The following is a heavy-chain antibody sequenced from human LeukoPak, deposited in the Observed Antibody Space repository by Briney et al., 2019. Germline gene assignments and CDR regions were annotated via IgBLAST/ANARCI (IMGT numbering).Heavy chain of an antibody. Sequence: PGGSLRLSCAASGFTFSSYWMSWVRQAPGKGLEWVSYISSSSSTIYYADSVKGRFTISRDNAKNSLYLQMNSLRAEDTAVYYCARTGARTARKYCSSTSCYPGGNWFDPWGQGTLVTVSS. V-gene: IGHV3-48*04. CDR3: ARTGARTARKYCSSTSCYPGGNWFDP. D-gene: IGHD2-2*01. CDR2: ISSSSSTI. CDR1: GFTFSSYW. J-gene: IGHJ5*02.